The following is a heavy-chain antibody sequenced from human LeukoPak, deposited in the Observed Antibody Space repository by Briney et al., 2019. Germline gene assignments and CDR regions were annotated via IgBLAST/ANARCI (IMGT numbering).Heavy chain of an antibody. J-gene: IGHJ4*02. Sequence: PGGSLRLSCAASGFIFSSYAMSWVRQAPGKGLEWVSAISGSGGTTYYADSVKGRFTISRDNSKNTLYLQMNSLRAEDTAVYYCAKGSPQGVVVVATTLYFDYWGQGTLVTVSS. CDR3: AKGSPQGVVVVATTLYFDY. V-gene: IGHV3-23*01. CDR2: ISGSGGTT. CDR1: GFIFSSYA. D-gene: IGHD2-15*01.